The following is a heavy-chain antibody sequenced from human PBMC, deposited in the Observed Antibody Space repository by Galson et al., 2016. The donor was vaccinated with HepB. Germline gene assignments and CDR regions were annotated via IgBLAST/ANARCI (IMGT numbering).Heavy chain of an antibody. CDR1: GFTFTTYT. CDR3: ARLDDYTSSYDQ. J-gene: IGHJ4*02. Sequence: SLRLSCAASGFTFTTYTMTWVRQAPGKGLEWVSAVSGSGENTFYADSVKGRFAISRDNSRNSLYLQMNSLRAEDTAVYYRARLDDYTSSYDQWGRGTLVTVSS. D-gene: IGHD5-24*01. CDR2: VSGSGENT. V-gene: IGHV3-23*01.